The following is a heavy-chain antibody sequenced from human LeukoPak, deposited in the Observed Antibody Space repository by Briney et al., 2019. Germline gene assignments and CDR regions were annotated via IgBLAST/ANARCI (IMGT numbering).Heavy chain of an antibody. Sequence: PGGSLRLSSAASGFTFSNYGMSWARQAPGKGLEWVSVISVVGDTTYYADSVKGRFTISRDNSKNTVFLQMNSLRAEDTAVYYCAKVDCSGGSCYGFSYFYYGMDVWGQGTTVTVSS. CDR2: ISVVGDTT. J-gene: IGHJ6*02. D-gene: IGHD2-15*01. V-gene: IGHV3-23*01. CDR3: AKVDCSGGSCYGFSYFYYGMDV. CDR1: GFTFSNYG.